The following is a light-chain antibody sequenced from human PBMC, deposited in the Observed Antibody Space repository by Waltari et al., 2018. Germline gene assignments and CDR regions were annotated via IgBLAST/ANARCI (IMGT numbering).Light chain of an antibody. Sequence: EIVLTQSPATLSLSPGERSTLSCRASQSISSYLGWYQQKPGQAPRLLIYDASNRATGIPARFSGSGSGTDFTLTISSLEPEDFAVYYCQHRNSWPLTFGGGTKVEIK. CDR2: DAS. CDR3: QHRNSWPLT. CDR1: QSISSY. V-gene: IGKV3-11*01. J-gene: IGKJ4*01.